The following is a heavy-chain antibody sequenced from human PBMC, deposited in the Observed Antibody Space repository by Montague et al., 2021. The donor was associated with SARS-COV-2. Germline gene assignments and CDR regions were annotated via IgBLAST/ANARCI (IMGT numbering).Heavy chain of an antibody. J-gene: IGHJ6*02. V-gene: IGHV3-48*03. CDR2: ISSSGSGSTK. CDR3: ARDRDWDDWCGMDV. Sequence: SRRLSWSASGFIFSSYEMNWVRQAPGKGLEWISYISSSGSGSTKHYTDSVKGRFTISRDNAKNSLYLQMNSLRVEDTAIYYCARDRDWDDWCGMDVWGQGTTVTVSS. D-gene: IGHD2-21*01. CDR1: GFIFSSYE.